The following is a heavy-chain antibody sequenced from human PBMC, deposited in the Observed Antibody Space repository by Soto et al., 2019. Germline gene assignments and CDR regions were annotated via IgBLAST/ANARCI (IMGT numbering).Heavy chain of an antibody. J-gene: IGHJ4*02. CDR3: ARLLLRYFDWLSYLGPFDY. V-gene: IGHV4-39*01. CDR1: GGSISSSSYY. D-gene: IGHD3-9*01. CDR2: IYYSGST. Sequence: SETLSLTCTVSGGSISSSSYYWGWIRQPPGKGLEWIGSIYYSGSTYYNPSLKSRVTISVDTSKNQFSLKLSSVTAADTAVYYCARLLLRYFDWLSYLGPFDYWGQGTLVTVSS.